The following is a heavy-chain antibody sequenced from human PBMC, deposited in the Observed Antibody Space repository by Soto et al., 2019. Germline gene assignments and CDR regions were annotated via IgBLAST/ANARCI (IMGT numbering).Heavy chain of an antibody. J-gene: IGHJ6*02. CDR2: IIPIFGTA. CDR3: ASVDSSVYPGYYYGMDV. V-gene: IGHV1-69*13. D-gene: IGHD3-22*01. CDR1: GGTFSSYA. Sequence: SVKVSCKASGGTFSSYAISWVRQAPGQGLEWMGGIIPIFGTANYAQKFQGRVTITADESTSTAYMELSSLRSEDTAVYYCASVDSSVYPGYYYGMDVWGQGTTVTVSS.